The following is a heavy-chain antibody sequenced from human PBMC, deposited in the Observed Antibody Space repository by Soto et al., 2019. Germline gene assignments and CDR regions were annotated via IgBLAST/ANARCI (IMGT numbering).Heavy chain of an antibody. CDR1: GGSISSSSYY. V-gene: IGHV4-39*01. Sequence: SETLSLTCTVSGGSISSSSYYWGWIRQPPGKGLEWIGSIYYSGSTYYNPSLKSRVTISVDTSKNQFSLKLSSVTAADTAAYYCARQFLWELRPDAFDIWGQGTMVTVSS. CDR2: IYYSGST. D-gene: IGHD1-26*01. CDR3: ARQFLWELRPDAFDI. J-gene: IGHJ3*02.